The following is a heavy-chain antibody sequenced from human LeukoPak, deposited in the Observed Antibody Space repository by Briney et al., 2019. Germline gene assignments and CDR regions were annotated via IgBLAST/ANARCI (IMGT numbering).Heavy chain of an antibody. CDR2: IYYSGNT. D-gene: IGHD6-19*01. CDR3: ASAPGSGWYALDY. CDR1: GGSISSYY. J-gene: IGHJ4*02. V-gene: IGHV4-59*08. Sequence: SETLSLTCTVSGGSISSYYWSWIRQPPGKGLEWIGYIYYSGNTNYNPSLKSRVTMSVDTSKNQFSLKLSSVTAADMAVYYCASAPGSGWYALDYWGQGTLVTVSS.